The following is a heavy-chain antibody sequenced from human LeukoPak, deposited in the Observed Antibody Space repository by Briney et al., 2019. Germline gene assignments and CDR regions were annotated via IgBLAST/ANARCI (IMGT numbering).Heavy chain of an antibody. CDR3: AREGANYRDAFDI. V-gene: IGHV4-59*12. CDR1: GGSFSGYY. D-gene: IGHD1-7*01. Sequence: SETLSLTCAVYGGSFSGYYWSWIRQPPGKGLEWIGYIYYSGSTYYNPSLKSRVTISVDTSKNQFSLKLSSVTAADTAVYYCAREGANYRDAFDIWGQGTMVTVSS. J-gene: IGHJ3*02. CDR2: IYYSGST.